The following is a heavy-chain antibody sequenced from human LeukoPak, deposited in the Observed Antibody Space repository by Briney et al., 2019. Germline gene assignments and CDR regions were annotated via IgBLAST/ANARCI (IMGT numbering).Heavy chain of an antibody. Sequence: ASVKVSCKASGYTFTSYYMHWVRQAPGQGLEWMGIINPSGGSTSYAQKFQGRVTMTRDTSTSTVYIELSRLRSDDTAVYYCARVPAAANWFDPWGQGTLVTVSS. V-gene: IGHV1-46*01. CDR2: INPSGGST. CDR1: GYTFTSYY. J-gene: IGHJ5*02. CDR3: ARVPAAANWFDP. D-gene: IGHD2-2*01.